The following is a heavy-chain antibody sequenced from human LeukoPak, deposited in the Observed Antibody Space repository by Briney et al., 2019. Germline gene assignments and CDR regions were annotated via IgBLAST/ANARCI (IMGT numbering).Heavy chain of an antibody. Sequence: SQTLSLTCSVSGGSINRGNYYWSWVRQHPGKGPEWIGYIYYSGLTHSNPSLKSRVTVSLDTSKNQFSLRPSSVTAADSAVYYCVSYYYDRSVYTDYWGQGTLVTVSS. V-gene: IGHV4-31*03. CDR3: VSYYYDRSVYTDY. J-gene: IGHJ4*02. D-gene: IGHD3-22*01. CDR2: IYYSGLT. CDR1: GGSINRGNYY.